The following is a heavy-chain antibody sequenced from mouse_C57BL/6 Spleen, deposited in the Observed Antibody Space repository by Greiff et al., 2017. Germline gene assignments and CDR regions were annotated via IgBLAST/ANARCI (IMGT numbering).Heavy chain of an antibody. CDR1: GYTFTSYW. V-gene: IGHV1-52*01. J-gene: IGHJ4*01. CDR2: IDPSDSDT. D-gene: IGHD2-4*01. Sequence: QVQLQQSGAELVRPGSSVKLSCKASGYTFTSYWMHWVKQRPIQGLEWIGNIDPSDSDTHYNQKFKDKATLTVDKSSSTAYMQLSSLTSEDSAVXYCARNGFYDYGLAMDYWGQGTSVTVSS. CDR3: ARNGFYDYGLAMDY.